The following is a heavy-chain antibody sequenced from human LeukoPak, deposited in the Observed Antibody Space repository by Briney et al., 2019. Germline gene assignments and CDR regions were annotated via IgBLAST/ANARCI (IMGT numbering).Heavy chain of an antibody. CDR2: IHYSGST. D-gene: IGHD6-13*01. CDR3: ARGCSAGTPHNWFDP. CDR1: GGSISGYY. J-gene: IGHJ5*02. Sequence: SETLSLTCTVSGGSISGYYWSWIRQPPGKGLEWIGYIHYSGSTDYNPSLKSRVTISVDTSKNQFSLKLSSVTAADTAVYYCARGCSAGTPHNWFDPWGQGTLVTVSS. V-gene: IGHV4-59*01.